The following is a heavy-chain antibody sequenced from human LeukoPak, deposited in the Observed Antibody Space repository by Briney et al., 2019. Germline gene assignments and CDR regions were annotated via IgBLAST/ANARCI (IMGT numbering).Heavy chain of an antibody. CDR3: ARQNYHAFDI. Sequence: SETLSLTCTVSGGSISSDYWSWSRQPPGKGLEWIGYIYYSGSTNYNPSLKSRVTISVDTSKNQFSLKLSSVTAADTAVYYCARQNYHAFDIWGQGTMVTVSS. J-gene: IGHJ3*02. CDR2: IYYSGST. V-gene: IGHV4-59*08. D-gene: IGHD5-24*01. CDR1: GGSISSDY.